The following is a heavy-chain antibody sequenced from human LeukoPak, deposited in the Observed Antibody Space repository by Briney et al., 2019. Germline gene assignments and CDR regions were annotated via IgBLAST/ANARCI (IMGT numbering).Heavy chain of an antibody. J-gene: IGHJ3*02. D-gene: IGHD4-17*01. CDR3: ARDPRSAFDI. Sequence: ASVKVSCKASGGTFSSYAISWVRQAPGQGLEWMGWISAYNGNTNYAQKLQGRVTMTTDTSTSTAYMELRSLRSDDTAVYYCARDPRSAFDIWGQGTMVTVSS. CDR1: GGTFSSYA. CDR2: ISAYNGNT. V-gene: IGHV1-18*01.